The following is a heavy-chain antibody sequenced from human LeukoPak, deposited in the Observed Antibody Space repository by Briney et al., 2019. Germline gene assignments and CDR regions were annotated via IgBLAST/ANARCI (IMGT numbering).Heavy chain of an antibody. J-gene: IGHJ4*02. D-gene: IGHD6-19*01. CDR3: AKMGSGWNGGAYYFDY. Sequence: QPGGFLRLSCAASGFTFSGYGINWVRLAPGKGLEWVSAIRGVGSNTYYADSVKGRFTISRDNSKNTLYLQMNSLRAEDTAVYYCAKMGSGWNGGAYYFDYWGQGTLVTVSS. V-gene: IGHV3-23*01. CDR2: IRGVGSNT. CDR1: GFTFSGYG.